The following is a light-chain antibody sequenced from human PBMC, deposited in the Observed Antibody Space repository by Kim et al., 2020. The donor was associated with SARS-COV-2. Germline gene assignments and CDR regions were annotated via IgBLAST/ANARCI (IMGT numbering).Light chain of an antibody. CDR1: QSVSSSH. Sequence: EIVLTQSPGTLSLSPGERATLSCRASQSVSSSHLAWYQQKPGQAPRLLIYGASTRATGIPDRFSGSGSGTDFTLTISRLEPEDFAVFYCLKYSSTWTFGQRT. J-gene: IGKJ1*01. V-gene: IGKV3-20*01. CDR2: GAS. CDR3: LKYSSTWT.